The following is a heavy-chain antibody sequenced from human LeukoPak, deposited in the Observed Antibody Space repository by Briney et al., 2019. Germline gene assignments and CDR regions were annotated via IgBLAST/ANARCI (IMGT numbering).Heavy chain of an antibody. CDR3: VREGGVGLDCSSTSCYLGYFDY. Sequence: GGSLRLSCAASGFTVNSNYMSWVRQAPGKGLEWVSVIYSGGSTYYADSVKGRFTISRDNSKNTLYLQMNSLRAEDTAVYYCVREGGVGLDCSSTSCYLGYFDYWGQGTLVTVSS. J-gene: IGHJ4*02. CDR1: GFTVNSNY. CDR2: IYSGGST. V-gene: IGHV3-53*01. D-gene: IGHD2-2*01.